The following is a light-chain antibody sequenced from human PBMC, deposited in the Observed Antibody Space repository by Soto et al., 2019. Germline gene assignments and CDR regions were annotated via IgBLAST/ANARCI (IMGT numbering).Light chain of an antibody. Sequence: EIVLTQSPGTLSLPPGERATLSCRASQTISNNYLAWYQQKPGQAPRLFIYGASTRATGIPDRFSGSGSGTDFTLTISRLEPEDFAVYYCQQYADSRTFGQGTKVEV. CDR1: QTISNNY. V-gene: IGKV3-20*01. CDR2: GAS. J-gene: IGKJ1*01. CDR3: QQYADSRT.